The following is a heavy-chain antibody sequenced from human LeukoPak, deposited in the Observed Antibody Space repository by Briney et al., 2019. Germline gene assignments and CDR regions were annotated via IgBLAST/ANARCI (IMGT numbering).Heavy chain of an antibody. Sequence: PGRSLRLSCAASGFTFSIYGLHRVRQAPGKGLEWVAVIWYDGSNKYYADSVKGRFTISRDNSKNTLYLQMNSLRAEDTAVYYCASGRGYCTNGVCDRLGYYDYWGQGTLVTVSS. V-gene: IGHV3-33*01. CDR1: GFTFSIYG. CDR2: IWYDGSNK. J-gene: IGHJ4*02. CDR3: ASGRGYCTNGVCDRLGYYDY. D-gene: IGHD2-8*01.